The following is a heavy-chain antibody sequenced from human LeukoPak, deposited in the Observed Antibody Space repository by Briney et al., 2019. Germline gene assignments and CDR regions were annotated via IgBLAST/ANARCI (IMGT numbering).Heavy chain of an antibody. D-gene: IGHD6-13*01. CDR1: SDSISSGGYY. J-gene: IGHJ4*02. Sequence: PSETLSLTCTVSSDSISSGGYYWGWIRQQPGEGLEWIGYIYYSGSTYYNPSLKSRVTISLDTSKNQFSLKQTSVTAADTAVYYCARVGDSSSWYILDYWGQGTLVTVSS. V-gene: IGHV4-31*03. CDR2: IYYSGST. CDR3: ARVGDSSSWYILDY.